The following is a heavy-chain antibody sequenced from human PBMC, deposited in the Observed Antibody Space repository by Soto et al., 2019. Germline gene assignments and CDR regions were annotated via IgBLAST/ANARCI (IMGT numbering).Heavy chain of an antibody. J-gene: IGHJ6*02. Sequence: QVQLVQSGAEVKKPGASVKVSCKASGYTFTSYYMHWVRQAPGQGLEWMGIINPSGGSTSYAQKFQGRVTMTRDTSTSTVYMELSSLRSEDTAVYYCARGGIVLMVYDANYYYGMDVWGQGTTVTVSS. D-gene: IGHD2-8*01. CDR3: ARGGIVLMVYDANYYYGMDV. CDR2: INPSGGST. V-gene: IGHV1-46*01. CDR1: GYTFTSYY.